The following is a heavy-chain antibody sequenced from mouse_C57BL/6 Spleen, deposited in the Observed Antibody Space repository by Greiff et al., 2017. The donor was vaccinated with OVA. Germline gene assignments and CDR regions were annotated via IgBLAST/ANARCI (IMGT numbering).Heavy chain of an antibody. CDR1: GFSLTSYG. J-gene: IGHJ3*01. V-gene: IGHV2-2*01. CDR3: AREGWLLQFAY. Sequence: QVQLQQSGPGLVQPSQSLSITCTVSGFSLTSYGVHWVRQSPGKGLEWLGVIWSGGSTDHNAAFISRLSISKDNSKSQAFFKMNSLQADDTSIYYCAREGWLLQFAYWGQGTLVTVSA. CDR2: IWSGGST. D-gene: IGHD2-3*01.